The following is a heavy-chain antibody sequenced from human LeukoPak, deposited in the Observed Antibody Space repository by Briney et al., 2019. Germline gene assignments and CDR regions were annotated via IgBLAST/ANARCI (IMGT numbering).Heavy chain of an antibody. CDR1: GFTFSSYS. J-gene: IGHJ6*03. Sequence: GGSLRLSCAASGFTFSSYSMNWVRQAPGKGLEWVSSISSSSSYIYYADSVKGRFTISRDNAKNSLYLQMNSLRAEDTAVYYCTRDYGGRSTYYYYYYMDVWGKGTTVTVSS. V-gene: IGHV3-21*01. D-gene: IGHD4-23*01. CDR2: ISSSSSYI. CDR3: TRDYGGRSTYYYYYYMDV.